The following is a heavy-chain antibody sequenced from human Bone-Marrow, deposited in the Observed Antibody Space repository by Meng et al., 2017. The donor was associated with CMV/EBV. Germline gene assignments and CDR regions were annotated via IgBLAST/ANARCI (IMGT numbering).Heavy chain of an antibody. CDR1: SYSISSGYF. J-gene: IGHJ2*01. CDR2: IFHRGNT. V-gene: IGHV4-38-2*02. D-gene: IGHD1-26*01. Sequence: SETLSLTCTVSSYSISSGYFWGWIRQPPGKGLEWIGNIFHRGNTYYNPSLKSRITMSIDTSRNQFSLNLSSVTAADTAVYYCARVGATNWYFDLWGRGTLVT. CDR3: ARVGATNWYFDL.